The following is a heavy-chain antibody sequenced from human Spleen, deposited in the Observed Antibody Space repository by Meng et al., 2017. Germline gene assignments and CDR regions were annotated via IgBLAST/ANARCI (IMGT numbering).Heavy chain of an antibody. J-gene: IGHJ4*02. V-gene: IGHV4-34*01. CDR3: ARRDYYDSSGYYYVYYFDY. CDR2: INHSGST. CDR1: GGSFSGYY. D-gene: IGHD3-22*01. Sequence: QLQQWGAGLLKPSETLSLTCSVYGGSFSGYYWSWIRQPPGKGLEWIGEINHSGSTNYNPSLKSRVTISVDTSKNQFSLKLSSVTAADTAVYYCARRDYYDSSGYYYVYYFDYWGQGTLVTVSS.